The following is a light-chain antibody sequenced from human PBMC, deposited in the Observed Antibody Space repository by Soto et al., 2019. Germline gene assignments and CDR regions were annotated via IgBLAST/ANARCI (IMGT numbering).Light chain of an antibody. CDR1: QSVLQSSSSKNY. Sequence: DIVMTQSPDSLAVSLGERATINCKSSQSVLQSSSSKNYLVWYQQKAGQPPKMLFYWASTRKSGVPDRFSGSGSGIDFTLTISSLQAEDVAVYYCQQHYSSPLTFGGGTKVEIK. CDR3: QQHYSSPLT. CDR2: WAS. J-gene: IGKJ4*01. V-gene: IGKV4-1*01.